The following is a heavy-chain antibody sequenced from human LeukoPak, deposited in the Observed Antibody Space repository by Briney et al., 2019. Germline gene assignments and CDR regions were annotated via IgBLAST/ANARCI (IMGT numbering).Heavy chain of an antibody. D-gene: IGHD3-3*01. V-gene: IGHV1-69*06. CDR2: IIPIFGTA. J-gene: IGHJ4*02. CDR1: GGTFSGYA. CDR3: ARVPYYDFWSGYQAPYYFDY. Sequence: SVKVSCKASGGTFSGYAISWVRQAPGQGLEWMGGIIPIFGTANYAQKFQGRVTITADKSTSTAYMELSSLRSEDTAVYYCARVPYYDFWSGYQAPYYFDYWGQGTLVTVSS.